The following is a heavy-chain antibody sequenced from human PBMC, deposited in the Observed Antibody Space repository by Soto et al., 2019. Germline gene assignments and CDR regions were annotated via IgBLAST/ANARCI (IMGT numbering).Heavy chain of an antibody. Sequence: ASVKVSCKASGYTFTSYSISWVRQAPGQGLEWMGWISAYNGNTNYAQKLQGRVTMTTDTSTSTAYMELRGLRSDDTAAYYCARAFDYLSMDVWGQGTTVTVSS. V-gene: IGHV1-18*01. CDR1: GYTFTSYS. D-gene: IGHD3-16*01. CDR2: ISAYNGNT. CDR3: ARAFDYLSMDV. J-gene: IGHJ6*02.